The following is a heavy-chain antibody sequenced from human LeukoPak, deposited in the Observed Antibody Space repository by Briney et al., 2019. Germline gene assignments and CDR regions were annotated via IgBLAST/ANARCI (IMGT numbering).Heavy chain of an antibody. CDR1: GGSISSGDYY. J-gene: IGHJ5*02. Sequence: SETLSLTCTVSGGSISSGDYYWSWIRQPPGKGLEWIGYIYYSGSTYNNPSLKSRVTISVDTSKNQFSLELSSVTAADTAVYYCARFEGLNWFDPWGQETLVTVSS. D-gene: IGHD3-10*01. CDR2: IYYSGST. V-gene: IGHV4-30-4*01. CDR3: ARFEGLNWFDP.